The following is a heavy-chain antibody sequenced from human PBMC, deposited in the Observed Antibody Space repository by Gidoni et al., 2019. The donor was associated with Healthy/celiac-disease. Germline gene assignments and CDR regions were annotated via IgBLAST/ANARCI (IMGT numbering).Heavy chain of an antibody. CDR1: GGTFSSYA. J-gene: IGHJ4*02. Sequence: VQLVQSGAAVTKPGSSVKVSCKASGGTFSSYAISWVRQAPGQGLEWMGGIIPIFGTANYAQKFQGRVTITADESTSTAYMELSSLRSEDTAVYYCARDLEYSSGWYSGPFDYWGQGTLVTVSS. V-gene: IGHV1-69*01. CDR2: IIPIFGTA. D-gene: IGHD6-19*01. CDR3: ARDLEYSSGWYSGPFDY.